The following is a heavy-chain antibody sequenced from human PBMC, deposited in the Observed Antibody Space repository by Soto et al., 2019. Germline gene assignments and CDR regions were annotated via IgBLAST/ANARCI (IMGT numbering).Heavy chain of an antibody. V-gene: IGHV1-3*01. Sequence: ASVKVSCKASGSTFTSYVMHWVRQAPGKRLEWMGWINAGKGNTKYSQKFQGRVTITRDTSASTAYMELSSLRTEDTAVYYCCWASGFDPWGQGALVTVSS. CDR2: INAGKGNT. J-gene: IGHJ5*02. CDR1: GSTFTSYV. D-gene: IGHD2-15*01. CDR3: CWASGFDP.